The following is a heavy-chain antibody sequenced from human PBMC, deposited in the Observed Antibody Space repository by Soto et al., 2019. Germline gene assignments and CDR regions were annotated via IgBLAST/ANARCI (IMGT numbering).Heavy chain of an antibody. V-gene: IGHV4-34*01. CDR3: ARSARRPYYSYGMDV. J-gene: IGHJ6*02. CDR2: INHSGST. CDR1: GGSFSGYY. Sequence: QVQLQQWGAGLLKPSETLSLTCAVYGGSFSGYYWSWIRQPPGKGLEWIGEINHSGSTNDNPSLKSRVTISVDTSKNQFSLKLSSVTAADTAVYYCARSARRPYYSYGMDVWGQGTTVTVSS.